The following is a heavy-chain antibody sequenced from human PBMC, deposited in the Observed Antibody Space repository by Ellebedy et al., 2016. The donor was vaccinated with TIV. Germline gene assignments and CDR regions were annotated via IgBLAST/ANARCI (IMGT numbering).Heavy chain of an antibody. V-gene: IGHV3-30*18. CDR2: ISYDGSNK. CDR1: GFTFSSYA. CDR3: AKGYSSSFYYYYYYMDV. D-gene: IGHD6-6*01. J-gene: IGHJ6*03. Sequence: GGSLRLXXAASGFTFSSYAMSWVRQAPGKGLEWVAVISYDGSNKYYADSVKGRFTISRDNSKNTLYLQMNSLRAEDTAVYYCAKGYSSSFYYYYYYMDVWGKGTTVTVSS.